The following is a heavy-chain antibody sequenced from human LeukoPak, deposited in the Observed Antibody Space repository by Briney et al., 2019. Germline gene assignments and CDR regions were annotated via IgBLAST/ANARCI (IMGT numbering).Heavy chain of an antibody. V-gene: IGHV1-8*02. D-gene: IGHD6-19*01. CDR1: GYTFTSYD. CDR2: MNPNSGNT. Sequence: ASVNVSCKASGYTFTSYDINWVRQATGQGLEWMGWMNPNSGNTGYAQKFQGRVTMTRNTSISTAYMELSSLRSEDTAVYYCARGWSRAVAGRSNWFDPWGQGTLVTVSS. CDR3: ARGWSRAVAGRSNWFDP. J-gene: IGHJ5*02.